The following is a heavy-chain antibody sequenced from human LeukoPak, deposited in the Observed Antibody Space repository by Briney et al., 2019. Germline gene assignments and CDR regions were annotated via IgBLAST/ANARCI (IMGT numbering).Heavy chain of an antibody. J-gene: IGHJ6*02. V-gene: IGHV3-23*01. CDR3: ARNNGMDV. Sequence: PGGSLRLSCAASGFTFSSFAMHWVRQAPGKGLEWVSTISTTGGITYYADSVKGRFTISKDNAKNSLYLQMNSLRAEDTALYHCARNNGMDVWGQGTTVIVSS. CDR2: ISTTGGIT. CDR1: GFTFSSFA.